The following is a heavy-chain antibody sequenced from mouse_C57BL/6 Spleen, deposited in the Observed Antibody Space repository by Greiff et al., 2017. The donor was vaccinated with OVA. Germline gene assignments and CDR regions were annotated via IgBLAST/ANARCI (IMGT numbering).Heavy chain of an antibody. CDR3: ARIYYGNWAWFAY. D-gene: IGHD2-1*01. V-gene: IGHV1-19*01. Sequence: EVQLQQSGPVLVKPGASVKMSCKASGYTFTDYYMNWVKQSHGKSLEWIGVINPYNGGTSYNQKFKGKATLTVDKSSSTAYMELNSLTSEDSAVYYCARIYYGNWAWFAYWGQGTLVTVSA. CDR2: INPYNGGT. CDR1: GYTFTDYY. J-gene: IGHJ3*01.